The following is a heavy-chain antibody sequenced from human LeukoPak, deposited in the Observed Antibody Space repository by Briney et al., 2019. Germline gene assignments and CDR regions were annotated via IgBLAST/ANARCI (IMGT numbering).Heavy chain of an antibody. Sequence: PGGSLRLSCAASGFTFSSYAMTWVRQAPGKGLEWVSGISGSGGNTYYTDSVRGRLSISRDNSKNTLYLQVNSLRAEDTAVYYCAKGRTEAGTLALVYWGQGTLVTVSS. CDR2: ISGSGGNT. V-gene: IGHV3-23*01. CDR1: GFTFSSYA. CDR3: AKGRTEAGTLALVY. J-gene: IGHJ4*02. D-gene: IGHD6-19*01.